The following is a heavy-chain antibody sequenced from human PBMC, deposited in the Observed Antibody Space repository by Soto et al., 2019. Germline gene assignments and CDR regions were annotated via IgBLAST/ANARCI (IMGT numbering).Heavy chain of an antibody. D-gene: IGHD6-13*01. CDR3: ARESDKAAAGRSYYYYGMDV. J-gene: IGHJ6*02. CDR2: INPSGGST. Sequence: VKVSCKASGYTFTSYYMHWVRQAPGQGLEWMGIINPSGGSTSYAQKFQGRVTMTRDTSTSTVYMELSSLRSEDTAVYYCARESDKAAAGRSYYYYGMDVWGQGTTVTVSS. CDR1: GYTFTSYY. V-gene: IGHV1-46*01.